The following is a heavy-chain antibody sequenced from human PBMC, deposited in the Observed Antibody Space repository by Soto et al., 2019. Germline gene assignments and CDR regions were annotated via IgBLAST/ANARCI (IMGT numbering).Heavy chain of an antibody. Sequence: PGESLKISCKGSGYNFSSQWIAWVRQKPGKGLEWMGIVYPGDAETRYSPSFQGQVTMSADKSIDTAYLQWSSLKASDTAMYYCASSSYYDFWSGVLYGMDVWGQGTTVTVSS. CDR1: GYNFSSQW. J-gene: IGHJ6*02. V-gene: IGHV5-51*01. CDR2: VYPGDAET. CDR3: ASSSYYDFWSGVLYGMDV. D-gene: IGHD3-3*01.